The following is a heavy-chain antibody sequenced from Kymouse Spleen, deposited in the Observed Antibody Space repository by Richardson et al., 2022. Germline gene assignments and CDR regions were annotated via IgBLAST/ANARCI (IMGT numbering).Heavy chain of an antibody. CDR3: ARDPYSSGWYPHWYFDL. D-gene: IGHD6-19*01. CDR2: ISSSSSYI. V-gene: IGHV3-21*03. Sequence: EVQLVESGGGLVKPGGSLRLSCAASGFTFSSYSMNWVRQAPGKGLEWVSSISSSSSYIYYADSVKGRFTISRDNAKNSLYLQMNSLRAEDTAVYYCARDPYSSGWYPHWYFDLWGRGTLVTVSS. J-gene: IGHJ2*01. CDR1: GFTFSSYS.